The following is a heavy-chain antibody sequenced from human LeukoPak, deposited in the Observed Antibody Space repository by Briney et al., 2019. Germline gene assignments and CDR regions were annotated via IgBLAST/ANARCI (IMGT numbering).Heavy chain of an antibody. CDR2: INPNSGGT. CDR3: ARGGSAVGYYYYYMDV. V-gene: IGHV1-2*02. D-gene: IGHD3-10*01. Sequence: ASVKVSCKASGYTFTGYYMHWVRQAPGQGLEWMGWINPNSGGTNYAQKFQGRVTMTRDMSTSTVYMELSSLRSEDTAVYYCARGGSAVGYYYYYMDVWGKGTTVTVSS. J-gene: IGHJ6*03. CDR1: GYTFTGYY.